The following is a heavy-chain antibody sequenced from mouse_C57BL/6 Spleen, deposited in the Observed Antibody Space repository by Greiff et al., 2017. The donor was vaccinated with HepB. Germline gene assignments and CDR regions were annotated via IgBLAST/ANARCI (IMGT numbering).Heavy chain of an antibody. J-gene: IGHJ2*01. CDR2: ISSGSSTI. CDR1: GFTFSDYG. Sequence: VQLKESGGGLVKPGGSLKLSCAASGFTFSDYGMHWVRQAPEKGLEWVAYISSGSSTIYYADTVKGRFTISRDNAKNTLFLQMTSLRSEDTAMYYCARDTTVAFDYWGQGTTLTVSS. CDR3: ARDTTVAFDY. V-gene: IGHV5-17*01. D-gene: IGHD1-1*01.